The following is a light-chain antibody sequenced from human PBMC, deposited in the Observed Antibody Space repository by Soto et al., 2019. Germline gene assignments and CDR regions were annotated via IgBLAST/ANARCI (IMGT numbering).Light chain of an antibody. CDR2: GTS. V-gene: IGKV3-15*01. CDR3: QHYNNWPPWT. Sequence: EVVMTQSAATLSVSPGESATLSCRASQGVSGNLAWYQQKPGQAPRLLIYGTSTRATGVPARFSGSGSGAEFTPTISSLQSEDFGVYYCQHYNNWPPWTFGQGTKVDIK. J-gene: IGKJ1*01. CDR1: QGVSGN.